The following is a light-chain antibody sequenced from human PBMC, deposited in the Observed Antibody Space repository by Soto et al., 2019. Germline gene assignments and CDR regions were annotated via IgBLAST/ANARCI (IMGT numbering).Light chain of an antibody. CDR3: GSYTSNSAIT. J-gene: IGLJ2*01. Sequence: QSVLTQPASVSGSPGQSITISCTGTSSDVGGYNYVSWYQQLPGEAPKLMIYEVSNRPSGVSNRFSGSKSGNTASLTISGLQTEDEGDYYCGSYTSNSAITFGGGTKLTVL. CDR2: EVS. V-gene: IGLV2-14*01. CDR1: SSDVGGYNY.